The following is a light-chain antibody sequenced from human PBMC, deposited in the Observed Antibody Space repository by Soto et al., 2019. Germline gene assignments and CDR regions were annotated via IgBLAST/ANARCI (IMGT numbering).Light chain of an antibody. CDR2: DVT. CDR1: SRDVGIYNY. Sequence: QSALTQPRSVSGSPGQSVTVSCTGTSRDVGIYNYVSWYQQRPGTAPKVMIYDVTKRPSGVPDRFSGSKSASTASLTISGLQADDEADYYCCSYAGNYTLLFGGGTKVTVL. CDR3: CSYAGNYTLL. J-gene: IGLJ2*01. V-gene: IGLV2-11*01.